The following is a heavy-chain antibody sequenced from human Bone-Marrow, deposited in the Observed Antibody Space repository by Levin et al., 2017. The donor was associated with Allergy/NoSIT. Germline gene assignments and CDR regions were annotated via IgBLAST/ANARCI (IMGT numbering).Heavy chain of an antibody. CDR2: ISSSSSYI. Sequence: GESLKISCAASGFTFSSYSMNWVRQAPGKGLEWVSSISSSSSYIYYADSVKGRFTISRDNAKNSLYLQMNSLRAEDTAVYYCARNVRIAVAGTLSYYYYYYMDVWGKGTTVTVSS. CDR1: GFTFSSYS. J-gene: IGHJ6*03. D-gene: IGHD6-19*01. V-gene: IGHV3-21*01. CDR3: ARNVRIAVAGTLSYYYYYYMDV.